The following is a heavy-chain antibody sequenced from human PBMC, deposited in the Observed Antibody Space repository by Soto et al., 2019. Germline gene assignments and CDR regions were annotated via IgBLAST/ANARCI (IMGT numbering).Heavy chain of an antibody. CDR1: GYTFTSYG. J-gene: IGHJ4*02. CDR2: INPSGGST. CDR3: ARAVRVTMIVVVLFDY. Sequence: ASVKVSCKGSGYTFTSYGITWVRQAPGQGLEWMGIINPSGGSTSYAQKFQGRVTMTRDTSTSTVYMELSSLRSEDTAVYYCARAVRVTMIVVVLFDYWGQGTLVTVSS. V-gene: IGHV1-46*03. D-gene: IGHD3-22*01.